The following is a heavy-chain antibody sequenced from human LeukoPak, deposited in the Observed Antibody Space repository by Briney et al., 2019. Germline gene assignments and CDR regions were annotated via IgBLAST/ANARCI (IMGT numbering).Heavy chain of an antibody. V-gene: IGHV3-30*02. J-gene: IGHJ6*03. CDR2: IRYDGSNK. CDR1: GFTFSSYA. Sequence: PGGSLRLSCAASGFTFSSYAMSWVRQAPGKGLEWVAFIRYDGSNKYYADSVKGRFTISRDNSKNTLYLHVNSLRPEDTAVYYCAKGRGWEASYYYYYMDVWGKGTTVTISS. D-gene: IGHD1-26*01. CDR3: AKGRGWEASYYYYYMDV.